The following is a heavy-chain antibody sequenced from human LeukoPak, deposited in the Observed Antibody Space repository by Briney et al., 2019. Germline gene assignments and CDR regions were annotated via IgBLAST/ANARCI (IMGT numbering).Heavy chain of an antibody. CDR2: VFYGGTP. V-gene: IGHV4-39*02. Sequence: SETLSLTCTVSGXSISSGTYYWGWIRQPPGKGLEWLGTVFYGGTPYYNPSLKSRVTISVDTSKNHFSLGLSSVTAADTAVYYCARLDSGDYFFDYWGQGSLVTVSS. CDR1: GXSISSGTYY. J-gene: IGHJ4*02. D-gene: IGHD4-17*01. CDR3: ARLDSGDYFFDY.